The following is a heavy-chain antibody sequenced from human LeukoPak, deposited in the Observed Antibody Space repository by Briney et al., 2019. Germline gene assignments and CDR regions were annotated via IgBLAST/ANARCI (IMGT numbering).Heavy chain of an antibody. V-gene: IGHV4-59*08. J-gene: IGHJ4*02. Sequence: PSETLSLICTVSGGSISSYYWSWIRQPPGKGLEWIGYIYYSGSTNYNPSLKSRVTISVDTSKNQFSLKLSSVTAADTAVYYCARIYSGSPVDYWGQGTLVTVSS. D-gene: IGHD1-26*01. CDR1: GGSISSYY. CDR3: ARIYSGSPVDY. CDR2: IYYSGST.